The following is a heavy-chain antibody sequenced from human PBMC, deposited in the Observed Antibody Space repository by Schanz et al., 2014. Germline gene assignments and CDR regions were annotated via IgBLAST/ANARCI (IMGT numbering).Heavy chain of an antibody. D-gene: IGHD5-18*01. CDR1: GLTFSNHA. CDR3: ARDGYRNGRPFDH. CDR2: ISGSGDNT. V-gene: IGHV3-23*04. Sequence: EVQLVESGGGLVQPGGSLRLSCAASGLTFSNHAMSWVRQAPGKGLEWVSAISGSGDNTFYADSVRGRFTISRDTAENSVYLQMNSLRAEDTAVYYCARDGYRNGRPFDHWGQGTRVTVSA. J-gene: IGHJ4*02.